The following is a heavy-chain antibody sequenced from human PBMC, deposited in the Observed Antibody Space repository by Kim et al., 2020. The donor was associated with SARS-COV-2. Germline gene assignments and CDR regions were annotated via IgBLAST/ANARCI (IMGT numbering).Heavy chain of an antibody. J-gene: IGHJ4*02. Sequence: ADSVKGRFTISRDNSKHTLHLQMNSVRAEDTALYYCAKDRSSTYYGDGDYWGQGTLVTVSS. CDR3: AKDRSSTYYGDGDY. V-gene: IGHV3-23*01. D-gene: IGHD3-22*01.